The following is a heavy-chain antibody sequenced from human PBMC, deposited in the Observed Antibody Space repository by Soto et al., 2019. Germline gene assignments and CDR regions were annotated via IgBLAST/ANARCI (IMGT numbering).Heavy chain of an antibody. D-gene: IGHD7-27*01. Sequence: QEQLVESGGGVVQPGRSLRLSCRVSGFTFINYAMHWVRQAPGKGLEWVALISGDGSNEYYADSVKGRFTISRDNSRNTLYLQMNSLRADDTAMYYCARHLSHLKTGWLDPWGQGTLVTVSS. V-gene: IGHV3-30-3*01. CDR3: ARHLSHLKTGWLDP. CDR2: ISGDGSNE. J-gene: IGHJ5*02. CDR1: GFTFINYA.